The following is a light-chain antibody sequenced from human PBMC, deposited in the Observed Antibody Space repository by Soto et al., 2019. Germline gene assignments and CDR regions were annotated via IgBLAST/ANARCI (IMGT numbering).Light chain of an antibody. CDR3: QQYNDWPLT. V-gene: IGKV3-15*01. CDR2: GAF. CDR1: QSVSSN. Sequence: EIVMTQSPVTLSVSPGERVTLSCRASQSVSSNLAWYQQTPGQAPSLLIYGAFTRDTGIPARFSGTGSGTEFTLPISRLQSEDFELYYCQQYNDWPLTFGQGTKVDIK. J-gene: IGKJ1*01.